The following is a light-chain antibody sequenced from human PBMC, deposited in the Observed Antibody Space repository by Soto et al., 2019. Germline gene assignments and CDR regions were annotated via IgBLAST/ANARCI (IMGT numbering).Light chain of an antibody. CDR2: AAS. CDR1: QSISSY. J-gene: IGKJ2*01. Sequence: DIQMTQSPSSLSASVGDRVTITCRASQSISSYLNWYQQKPGKAPKLLIYAASSLQSGVPSRFSGSGSGTDFTLTISSLKPEDFATYYCQHSYSTPMSTFGQGTKLEIK. V-gene: IGKV1-39*01. CDR3: QHSYSTPMST.